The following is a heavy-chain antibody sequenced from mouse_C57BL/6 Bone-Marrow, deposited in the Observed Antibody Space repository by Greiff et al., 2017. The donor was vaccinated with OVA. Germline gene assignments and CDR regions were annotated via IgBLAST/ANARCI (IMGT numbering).Heavy chain of an antibody. CDR2: ISGGGGNT. CDR3: ARHFGPWFAY. Sequence: EVQLKESGGGLVKPGGSLKLSCAASGFTFSSYTMSWVRQTPEKRLEWVATISGGGGNTYYPDSVKGRFTISGDNAKNTLYLQMSSLRSEDTALYYCARHFGPWFAYWGQGTLVTVSA. J-gene: IGHJ3*01. CDR1: GFTFSSYT. V-gene: IGHV5-9*01.